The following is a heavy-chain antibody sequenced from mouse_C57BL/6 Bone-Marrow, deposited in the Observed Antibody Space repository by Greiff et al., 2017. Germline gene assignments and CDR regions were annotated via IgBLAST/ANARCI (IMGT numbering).Heavy chain of an antibody. CDR1: GYSFTDYN. V-gene: IGHV1-39*01. CDR2: IKPNYGTT. J-gene: IGHJ4*01. D-gene: IGHD1-1*01. Sequence: VQLKESGPELVKPGASVKISCKASGYSFTDYNMNWVKQSNGKSLEWIGVIKPNYGTTSYNQKFKGKATLTVDQSSSTAYMQRNSLTSEDSAVYYCARVTTVVEDAMDYWGQGTSVTVSS. CDR3: ARVTTVVEDAMDY.